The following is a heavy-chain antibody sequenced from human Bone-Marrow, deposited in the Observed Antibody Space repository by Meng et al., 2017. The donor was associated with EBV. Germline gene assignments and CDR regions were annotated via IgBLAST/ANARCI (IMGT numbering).Heavy chain of an antibody. Sequence: LQASGPGLLTPSQSLSLTCAASGGSMSSGGYDWSWIRQPPAKGLEWMGYIEYSGGTYHNPSLKSRVTTSVNASNNQFSLKLSSVTAADTAVYYCATYEMGGAGKGYWGQGTLVTVSS. CDR3: ATYEMGGAGKGY. V-gene: IGHV4-30-4*01. CDR1: GGSMSSGGYD. CDR2: IEYSGGT. J-gene: IGHJ4*02. D-gene: IGHD6-19*01.